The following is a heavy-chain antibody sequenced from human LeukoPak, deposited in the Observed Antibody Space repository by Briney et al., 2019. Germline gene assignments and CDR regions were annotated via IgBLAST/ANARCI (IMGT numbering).Heavy chain of an antibody. CDR1: GFTFSSYA. CDR2: ISYDGSNK. D-gene: IGHD1-14*01. J-gene: IGHJ4*02. V-gene: IGHV3-30-3*01. CDR3: ARDDNGY. Sequence: GGSLRLSCAASGFTFSSYAMHWVRQAPGKGLEWVAVISYDGSNKYYADSVKGRFTISRDNSKNTLYLQVNSLRAEDTAVYYCARDDNGYWGQGTLVTVSS.